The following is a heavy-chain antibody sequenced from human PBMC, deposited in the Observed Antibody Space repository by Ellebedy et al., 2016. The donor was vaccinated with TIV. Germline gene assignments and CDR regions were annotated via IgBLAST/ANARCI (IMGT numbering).Heavy chain of an antibody. J-gene: IGHJ4*02. V-gene: IGHV1-2*02. CDR1: GYTFTDYY. Sequence: ASVKVSCXASGYTFTDYYILWVRQAPGQGLEWMGWINPNSGGTDYAQKFQGRVTMTRDTSINTAYMELTRLKSDDTAVYYCARSIAKVGGVISPPEYWGQGTLVTLSS. CDR2: INPNSGGT. D-gene: IGHD3-10*01. CDR3: ARSIAKVGGVISPPEY.